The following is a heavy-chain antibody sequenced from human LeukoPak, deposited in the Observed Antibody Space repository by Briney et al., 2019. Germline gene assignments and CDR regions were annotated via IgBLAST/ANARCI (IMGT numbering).Heavy chain of an antibody. Sequence: GGSLRLSCAASGFTFSSYAMHWVRQAPGKGLEWVAVISYDGSNKYYADSVKGRFTISRDNAKNSLYLQMNSPRAEDTAVYYCARVRVKGYYGSGSYYSYFDYWGQGTLVTVSS. CDR2: ISYDGSNK. J-gene: IGHJ4*02. CDR3: ARVRVKGYYGSGSYYSYFDY. D-gene: IGHD3-10*01. V-gene: IGHV3-30*04. CDR1: GFTFSSYA.